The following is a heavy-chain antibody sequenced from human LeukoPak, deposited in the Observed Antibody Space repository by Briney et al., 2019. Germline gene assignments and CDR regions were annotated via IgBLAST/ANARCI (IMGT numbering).Heavy chain of an antibody. D-gene: IGHD6-13*01. CDR1: GYTFTGYY. V-gene: IGHV1-2*02. J-gene: IGHJ5*02. Sequence: VASVKVSCKASGYTFTGYYMHWVRQAPGQGLEWMGWINPSSGGTNYAQKFQGRVTMTRDTSISTAYMELSRLRSGDTAVYYCARDGSSWYVNWFDPWGQGTLVTVSS. CDR2: INPSSGGT. CDR3: ARDGSSWYVNWFDP.